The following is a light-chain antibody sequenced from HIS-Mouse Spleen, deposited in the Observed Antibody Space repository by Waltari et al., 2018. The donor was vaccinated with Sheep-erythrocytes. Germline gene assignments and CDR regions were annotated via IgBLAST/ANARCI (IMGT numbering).Light chain of an antibody. CDR3: QQSYSTPPT. CDR1: QSVSSY. Sequence: EIVLTQSPATLSLSPGERATLSCRASQSVSSYLAWCQQKPGQAPRLLIYDASNRATGIPARFGGSGSWTDFTLTISSLQPEDFATYYCQQSYSTPPTFGGGTKVEIK. V-gene: IGKV3-11*01. J-gene: IGKJ4*01. CDR2: DAS.